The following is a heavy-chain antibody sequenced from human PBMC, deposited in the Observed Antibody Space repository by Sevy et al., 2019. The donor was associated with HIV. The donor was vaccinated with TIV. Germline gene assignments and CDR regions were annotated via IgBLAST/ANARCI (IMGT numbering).Heavy chain of an antibody. V-gene: IGHV3-74*01. Sequence: GGSLRLSCAASGFTFSNYWMHWVRQAPGKGLLWVSLINDDGSNTICADSVKGRVTISRDNAKNTLYLQMNSLRAEDTAVYYCARDRSGYNYALGYWGQGALVTVSS. CDR1: GFTFSNYW. J-gene: IGHJ4*02. D-gene: IGHD5-18*01. CDR3: ARDRSGYNYALGY. CDR2: INDDGSNT.